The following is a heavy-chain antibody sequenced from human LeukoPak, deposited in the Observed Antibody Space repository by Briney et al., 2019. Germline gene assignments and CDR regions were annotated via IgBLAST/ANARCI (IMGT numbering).Heavy chain of an antibody. V-gene: IGHV3-11*04. CDR3: ARGTGDFDY. CDR2: ISSSGSTI. D-gene: IGHD1-14*01. Sequence: PGGALRLSCGASGFPFREYYMRWIRQGPGKGLEWVSYISSSGSTIYYADSVKGRFTVSRDNAKNSLYLQMNSLRAEDTAVYYCARGTGDFDYWGQGTLVTVSS. CDR1: GFPFREYY. J-gene: IGHJ4*02.